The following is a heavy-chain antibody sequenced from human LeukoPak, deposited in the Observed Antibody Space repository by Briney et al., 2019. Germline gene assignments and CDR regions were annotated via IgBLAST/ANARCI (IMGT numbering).Heavy chain of an antibody. Sequence: SGGSLRLSCAASGFTFSDYYMSWIRQAPGKGLEWVSYISSSGSTIYYADSVKGRFTISRDNAKNSLYLQMNSLRAEDTAVYYCARDRRSYYYGSGFNENFDYWGQGTLVTVSS. CDR1: GFTFSDYY. CDR2: ISSSGSTI. J-gene: IGHJ4*02. D-gene: IGHD3-10*01. V-gene: IGHV3-11*01. CDR3: ARDRRSYYYGSGFNENFDY.